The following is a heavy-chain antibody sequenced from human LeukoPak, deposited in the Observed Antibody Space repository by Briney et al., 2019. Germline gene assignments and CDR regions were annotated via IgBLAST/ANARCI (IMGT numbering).Heavy chain of an antibody. CDR1: GGTFSSYA. CDR3: ARGHVEMATRFDY. D-gene: IGHD5-24*01. V-gene: IGHV1-69*13. Sequence: GASVKVSCKASGGTFSSYAISWVRQAPGQGLEWMGGIIPIFGTANYAQKFQGRVTITADESTSTAYMELSSLRSEDTAVYYCARGHVEMATRFDYWGQGTLVTVSS. J-gene: IGHJ4*02. CDR2: IIPIFGTA.